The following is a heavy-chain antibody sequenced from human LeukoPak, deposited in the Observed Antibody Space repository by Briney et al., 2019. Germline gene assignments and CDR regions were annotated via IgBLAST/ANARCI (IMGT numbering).Heavy chain of an antibody. Sequence: GGSLRLSCAASGFTFSSYGMHWVRQAPGKGLEWVAVISYDGSNKYYADSVKGRFTISRDNSKNTLYLQMNSLRAEDTAVYYCVQGVVGDYYFDYWGQGTLVTVSS. CDR3: VQGVVGDYYFDY. J-gene: IGHJ4*02. CDR2: ISYDGSNK. CDR1: GFTFSSYG. V-gene: IGHV3-30*03. D-gene: IGHD1-26*01.